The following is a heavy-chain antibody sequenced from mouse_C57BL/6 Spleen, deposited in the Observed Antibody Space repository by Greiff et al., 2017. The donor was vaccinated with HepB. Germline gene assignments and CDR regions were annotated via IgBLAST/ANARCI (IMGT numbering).Heavy chain of an antibody. J-gene: IGHJ2*01. CDR3: TTNWDYFDY. Sequence: QVQLQQSGAELVRPGASVTLSCKASGYTFTDYEMHWVKQTPVHGLEWIGAIDPETGGTAYKQKFKGKAILTADKSSSTAYMELRSLTSEDSAVYYCTTNWDYFDYWGQGTTLTVSS. CDR2: IDPETGGT. D-gene: IGHD4-1*01. CDR1: GYTFTDYE. V-gene: IGHV1-15*01.